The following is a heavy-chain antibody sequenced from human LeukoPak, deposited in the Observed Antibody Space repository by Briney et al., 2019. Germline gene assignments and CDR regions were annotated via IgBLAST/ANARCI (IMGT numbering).Heavy chain of an antibody. Sequence: GSLRLSCAASGFTFSSYSMNWVRQAPGKGLEWIGYVSYSGSTNYNPSLNSRLTMSADTSRNQFSLKLSSVTAADTAVYYCARHGVPAASWFDPWGQGTLVTVSS. D-gene: IGHD2-2*01. V-gene: IGHV4-59*08. CDR1: GFTFSSYS. J-gene: IGHJ5*02. CDR2: VSYSGST. CDR3: ARHGVPAASWFDP.